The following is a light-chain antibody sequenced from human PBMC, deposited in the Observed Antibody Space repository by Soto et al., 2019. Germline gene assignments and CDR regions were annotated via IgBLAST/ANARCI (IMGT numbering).Light chain of an antibody. V-gene: IGKV3-20*01. CDR1: QSVSSY. Sequence: EIVLTQPPDTPSLSPGERATLSFKASQSVSSYLAWYQQKPGQAPRLLIYGASSRATGIPDRFSGSGSGTDFTLTISRLEPEDFAVYYCQQYGSSLTWTFGQGTKVDIK. CDR2: GAS. CDR3: QQYGSSLTWT. J-gene: IGKJ1*01.